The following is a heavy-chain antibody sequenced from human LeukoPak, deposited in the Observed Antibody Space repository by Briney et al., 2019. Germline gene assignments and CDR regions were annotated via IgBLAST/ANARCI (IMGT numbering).Heavy chain of an antibody. CDR1: GGSFSGYY. J-gene: IGHJ5*02. CDR3: ARLYYDFWSGYGYNWFDP. Sequence: SETLSLTCAVYGGSFSGYYWSWIRQPPGKGLEWIGEINHSGSTNYNPSLKSRVTISVVTSKNQFSLKLSSVTAADTAVYYCARLYYDFWSGYGYNWFDPWGQGTLVTVSS. CDR2: INHSGST. V-gene: IGHV4-34*01. D-gene: IGHD3-3*01.